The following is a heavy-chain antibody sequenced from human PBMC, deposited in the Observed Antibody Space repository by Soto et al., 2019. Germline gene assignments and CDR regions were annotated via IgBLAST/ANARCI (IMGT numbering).Heavy chain of an antibody. CDR1: GGSISSSSYY. CDR2: IYYSGST. Sequence: SETLSLTCTVSGGSISSSSYYWGWIRQPPGKGLEWIGSIYYSGSTYYNPSLKSRVTIPVDTSKNQFSLKLSSVTAADTAVYYCARQSKITIFGVVTSRYFDYWGQGTLVTVSS. D-gene: IGHD3-3*01. CDR3: ARQSKITIFGVVTSRYFDY. V-gene: IGHV4-39*01. J-gene: IGHJ4*02.